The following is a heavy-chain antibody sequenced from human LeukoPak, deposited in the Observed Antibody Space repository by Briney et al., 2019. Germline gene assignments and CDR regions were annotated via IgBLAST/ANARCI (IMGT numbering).Heavy chain of an antibody. J-gene: IGHJ4*02. CDR1: GFTFSSYA. Sequence: PGRSLRLSCAASGFTFSSYAMHWVRQAPGKGLEWVAVISYDGSNKYYADSVKGRFTISRDNSKNTLYVQMNSLRAEDTAVYYCAKGAYSGYGGVDYWGQGTLVTVSS. CDR3: AKGAYSGYGGVDY. D-gene: IGHD5-12*01. CDR2: ISYDGSNK. V-gene: IGHV3-30*04.